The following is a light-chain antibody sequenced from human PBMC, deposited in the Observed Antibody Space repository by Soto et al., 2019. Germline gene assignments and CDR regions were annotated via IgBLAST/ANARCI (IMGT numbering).Light chain of an antibody. Sequence: DIQMTQSPSSLSASVGDRVTITCRASQSISSYLNWYQQKPGKAPKLLIYDASSLQSGVPSRFSGSGSGTDFTLPISSLQPEDFATYYCLQSYSTPPWTFGQGTKVEIK. CDR1: QSISSY. V-gene: IGKV1-39*01. J-gene: IGKJ1*01. CDR2: DAS. CDR3: LQSYSTPPWT.